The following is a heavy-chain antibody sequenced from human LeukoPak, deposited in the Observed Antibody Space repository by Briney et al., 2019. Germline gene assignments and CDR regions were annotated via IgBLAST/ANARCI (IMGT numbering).Heavy chain of an antibody. D-gene: IGHD3-9*01. CDR2: IYYSGST. Sequence: PSETLSLTCTVSGGSISSSSYYWGWIRQPPGKGLEWIGSIYYSGSTYYNPSLKSRVTISVDTSKNQFSLKLSSVTAADTAVYYCARERGVRYFDWQRYFDLWGRGTLVTVSS. J-gene: IGHJ2*01. CDR3: ARERGVRYFDWQRYFDL. CDR1: GGSISSSSYY. V-gene: IGHV4-39*07.